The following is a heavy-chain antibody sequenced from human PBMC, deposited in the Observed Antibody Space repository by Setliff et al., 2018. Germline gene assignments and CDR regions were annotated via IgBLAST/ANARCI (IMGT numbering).Heavy chain of an antibody. CDR1: GYTFTSYA. V-gene: IGHV1-3*01. J-gene: IGHJ5*02. D-gene: IGHD4-4*01. Sequence: GPSVKVSCKASGYTFTSYAMHWVRQAPGQRLEWMGWINAGNGNTKYSQKFQGRVTMTSDTSASTAYMELNSLRSDDTAVYYCARGSYRTSNWFDPWGQGTLVTVSS. CDR2: INAGNGNT. CDR3: ARGSYRTSNWFDP.